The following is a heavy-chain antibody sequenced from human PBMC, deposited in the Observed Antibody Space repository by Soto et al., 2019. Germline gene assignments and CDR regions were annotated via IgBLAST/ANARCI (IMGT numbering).Heavy chain of an antibody. D-gene: IGHD1-26*01. Sequence: SETLSLTCTVSGGSISSRNPYWGWLRQPPGRGLEWIGSTYESGSSDYNPSLKSRATMSVDMSKNQFSLKINSVTAADTAMYFCARHGDNGSLRTWFDLWGQGTLVTVSS. CDR3: ARHGDNGSLRTWFDL. V-gene: IGHV4-39*01. CDR2: TYESGSS. CDR1: GGSISSRNPY. J-gene: IGHJ5*02.